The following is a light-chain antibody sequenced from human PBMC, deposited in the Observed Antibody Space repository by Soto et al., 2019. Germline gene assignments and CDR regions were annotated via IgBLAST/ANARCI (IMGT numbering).Light chain of an antibody. CDR3: SSYTSSSTYV. V-gene: IGLV2-14*01. CDR2: VVI. Sequence: QSALTQPASVSGSPGQSIAISFTGTSSDIGGYKFVSWYQQHPHNAPKLMISVVINRPSGVSNRFSGSKSGNTASLTISGLQAEDEADYYCSSYTSSSTYVFGTGTKVTVL. J-gene: IGLJ1*01. CDR1: SSDIGGYKF.